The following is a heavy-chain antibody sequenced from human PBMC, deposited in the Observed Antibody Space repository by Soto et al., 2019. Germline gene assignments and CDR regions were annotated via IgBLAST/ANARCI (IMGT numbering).Heavy chain of an antibody. CDR2: IYPGDHET. CDR1: GYTFSNFW. Sequence: PGESLKISCQSSGYTFSNFWIGWVRQLPGKGLEWMGIIYPGDHETRYSPSFHGKVTISADRSINTAYLQWNSLEASDTAFYFCARSPRSSPYFDYWGQG. J-gene: IGHJ4*02. D-gene: IGHD6-13*01. V-gene: IGHV5-51*01. CDR3: ARSPRSSPYFDY.